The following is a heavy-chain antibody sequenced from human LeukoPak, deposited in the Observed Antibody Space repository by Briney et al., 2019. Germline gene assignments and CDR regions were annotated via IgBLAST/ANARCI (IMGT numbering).Heavy chain of an antibody. D-gene: IGHD4-17*01. CDR3: ARVAETIYYGDYGDY. Sequence: GGPLRLSCAASGFTFSSYWMHWVRQAPGKGLVWFSRINSDGSSTSYADSVKGRFTISRDNAKNTLYLQMNSLRAEDTAVYYCARVAETIYYGDYGDYWGQGTLVTVSS. CDR2: INSDGSST. V-gene: IGHV3-74*01. J-gene: IGHJ4*02. CDR1: GFTFSSYW.